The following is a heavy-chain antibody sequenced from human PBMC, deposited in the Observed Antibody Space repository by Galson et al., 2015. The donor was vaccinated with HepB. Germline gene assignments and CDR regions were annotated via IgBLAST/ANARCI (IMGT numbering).Heavy chain of an antibody. D-gene: IGHD6-19*01. CDR1: GGTFSRYA. J-gene: IGHJ4*02. Sequence: SVKVSCKASGGTFSRYAISWVRQAPGQGLEWMGGIIPIFGTASYAQKFQVRVTITADESTSTVYMELSSLRSEDTAFYYCARGVAVAGIDYWGQGTLVTVSS. CDR3: ARGVAVAGIDY. CDR2: IIPIFGTA. V-gene: IGHV1-69*13.